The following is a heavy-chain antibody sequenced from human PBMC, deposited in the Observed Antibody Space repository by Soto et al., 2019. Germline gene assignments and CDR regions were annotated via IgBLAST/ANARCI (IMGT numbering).Heavy chain of an antibody. J-gene: IGHJ4*02. D-gene: IGHD3-22*01. CDR2: ISYDGSNK. CDR1: GFTFSSYG. CDR3: AKDGLAYYYDSSGLDY. V-gene: IGHV3-30*18. Sequence: PGGSLRLSCAASGFTFSSYGMHWVRQAPGKGPEWVAVISYDGSNKYYADSVKGRFTISRDNSKNTLYLQMNSLRAEDTAVYYCAKDGLAYYYDSSGLDYWGQGTLVTVSS.